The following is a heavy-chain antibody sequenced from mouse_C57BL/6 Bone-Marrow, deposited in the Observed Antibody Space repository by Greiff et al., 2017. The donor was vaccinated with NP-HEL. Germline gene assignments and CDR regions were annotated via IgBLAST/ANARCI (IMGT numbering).Heavy chain of an antibody. J-gene: IGHJ1*03. Sequence: EVQLQQSGPELVKPGASVKISCKASGYSFTGYYMNWVKQSPEKSLEWIGEINPSTGGTTYNQKFKAKATLTVDKSSSTAYMQLKSLTSEDSAVYYCARNYYYGSSYLWYFDVWGTGTTVTVSS. CDR1: GYSFTGYY. V-gene: IGHV1-42*01. CDR2: INPSTGGT. CDR3: ARNYYYGSSYLWYFDV. D-gene: IGHD1-1*01.